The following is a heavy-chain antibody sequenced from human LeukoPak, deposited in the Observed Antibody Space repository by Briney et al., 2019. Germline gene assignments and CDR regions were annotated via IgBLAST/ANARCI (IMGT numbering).Heavy chain of an antibody. D-gene: IGHD4-17*01. J-gene: IGHJ3*02. Sequence: PGGSLRLSCAASGFTFSDYYMSWIRQAPGKGLEWVSYISSSGSTIYYADSVKGRFTISRDNAKNSLYLQMNSLRAEDTAVYDCARDGPYGDYEADAFDIWGQGTMVTVSS. CDR3: ARDGPYGDYEADAFDI. V-gene: IGHV3-11*01. CDR1: GFTFSDYY. CDR2: ISSSGSTI.